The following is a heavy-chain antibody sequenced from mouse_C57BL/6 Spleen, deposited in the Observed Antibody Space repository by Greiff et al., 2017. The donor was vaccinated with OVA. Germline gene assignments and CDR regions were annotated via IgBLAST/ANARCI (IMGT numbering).Heavy chain of an antibody. CDR1: GYTFTDYY. Sequence: EVQPQQSGPELVKPGASVKISCKASGYTFTDYYMNWVKQSHGKSLEWIGDINPNNGGTSYNQKFKGKATLTVDKSSSTAYMELRSLTSEDSAVYYCARWGITLVERYFDYWGQGTTLTVSS. CDR3: ARWGITLVERYFDY. J-gene: IGHJ2*01. D-gene: IGHD1-1*02. V-gene: IGHV1-26*01. CDR2: INPNNGGT.